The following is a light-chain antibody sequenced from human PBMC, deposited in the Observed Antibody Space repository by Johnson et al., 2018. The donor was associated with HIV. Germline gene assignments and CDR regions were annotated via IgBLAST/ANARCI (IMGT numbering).Light chain of an antibody. CDR1: SSDIGNNY. CDR3: KTWDSRLSVGHV. V-gene: IGLV1-51*01. Sequence: QSVLTQPPSVSAAPGQKVTISCSGSSSDIGNNYVSWYQQLPGTAPKLLIYDNNKRPSEIPDRLSGSKSGTSATLGITGLQTGDEADYYCKTWDSRLSVGHVFGTGTKVTVL. CDR2: DNN. J-gene: IGLJ1*01.